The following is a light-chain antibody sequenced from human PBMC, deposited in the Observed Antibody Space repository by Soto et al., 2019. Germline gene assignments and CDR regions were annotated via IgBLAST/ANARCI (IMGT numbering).Light chain of an antibody. V-gene: IGLV2-11*01. Sequence: QSALTQPRSVSGSPGQSVTISCTGTSSDVGGYNYVSWYQHHPGKAPKLMIYDVSKRPSGVPDRFSGSKSGNTASLTISGLQAEDEADYYCCSYAGSHSLYVFGTGTKVTVL. CDR2: DVS. CDR3: CSYAGSHSLYV. J-gene: IGLJ1*01. CDR1: SSDVGGYNY.